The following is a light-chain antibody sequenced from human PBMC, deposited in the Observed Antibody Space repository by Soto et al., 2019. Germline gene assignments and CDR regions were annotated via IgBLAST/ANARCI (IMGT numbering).Light chain of an antibody. Sequence: EIVLTQSPGTLSLSPGERATLSCRASQSLSSSYLAWYQQKPGQAPRLLIYDTSSRATGIPARFIGSGSGTDFTLTISRLEPEDFAVYYCQQYGSSPRTFGQGTKVEIK. V-gene: IGKV3-20*01. CDR1: QSLSSSY. J-gene: IGKJ1*01. CDR3: QQYGSSPRT. CDR2: DTS.